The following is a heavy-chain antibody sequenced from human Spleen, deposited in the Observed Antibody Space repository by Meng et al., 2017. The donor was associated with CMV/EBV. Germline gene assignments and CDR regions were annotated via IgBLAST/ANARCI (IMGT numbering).Heavy chain of an antibody. D-gene: IGHD3-3*01. V-gene: IGHV3-48*03. CDR2: IRSSGSAI. CDR1: GFTFSSYE. J-gene: IGHJ4*02. CDR3: ARVPVDTTFFIQEYYFDY. Sequence: GESLKISCAASGFTFSSYEMNWVRQAPGKGLEWVSNIRSSGSAIYYADSVKGRFTISRDNAKNSLYLQMNSLRVDDTAVYYCARVPVDTTFFIQEYYFDYWGQGALVTVSS.